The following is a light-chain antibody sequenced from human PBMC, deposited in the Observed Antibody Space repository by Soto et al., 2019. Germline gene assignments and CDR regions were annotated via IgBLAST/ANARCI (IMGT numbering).Light chain of an antibody. CDR3: FSFTTTSTHV. Sequence: QSALTQPPSASGSPGQSVTISCTGTSSDVGGYDFVSWYQQHPGKAPKILIYEVSKRASGVPDRFSGSKSGNTAYLTISGLQVEDEAEYFCFSFTTTSTHVFGTGTKVTVL. CDR2: EVS. J-gene: IGLJ1*01. V-gene: IGLV2-8*01. CDR1: SSDVGGYDF.